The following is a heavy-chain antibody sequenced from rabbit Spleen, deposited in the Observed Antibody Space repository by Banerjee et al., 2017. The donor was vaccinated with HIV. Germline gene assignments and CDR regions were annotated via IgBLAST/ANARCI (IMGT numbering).Heavy chain of an antibody. CDR3: ARDLVGVIGWNFYL. J-gene: IGHJ4*01. V-gene: IGHV1S40*01. CDR2: IASSSSGFT. D-gene: IGHD1-1*01. CDR1: GFDFSSSDY. Sequence: QSLEESGGDLVKPGASLTLTCKASGFDFSSSDYMCWVRQAPGKGLEWISCIASSSSGFTYSATWAKGRFTISRTSSTTVTLRMTSLTAADRAAYFCARDLVGVIGWNFYLWGPGTLVTVS.